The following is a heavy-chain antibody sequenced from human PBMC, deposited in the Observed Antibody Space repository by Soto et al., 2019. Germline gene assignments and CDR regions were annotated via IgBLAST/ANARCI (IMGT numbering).Heavy chain of an antibody. V-gene: IGHV3-15*01. J-gene: IGHJ5*02. CDR3: AKTSSSGRGEWFDP. D-gene: IGHD6-6*01. CDR1: GFTFSNAW. Sequence: GGSLRLSCAASGFTFSNAWMSWVRQAPGKGLEWVGRIKSKTDGGTTDYAAPVKGRFTISRDDSKNTLYLQMNSLKTEDTAVYYCAKTSSSGRGEWFDPWGQGTLVTVSS. CDR2: IKSKTDGGTT.